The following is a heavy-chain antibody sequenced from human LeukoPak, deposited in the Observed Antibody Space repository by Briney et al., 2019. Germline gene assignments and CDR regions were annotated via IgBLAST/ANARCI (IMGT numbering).Heavy chain of an antibody. Sequence: SGGSLRLSCAASGFTFNSYAMTWVRQARGKGLEWVSSISGNGGSTYYTDSVKGRFTISRDNSKDTLYLQMNSLRAEDTAAYYCAKDLRVIVVTYYMDVWGKGTTVTVSS. CDR1: GFTFNSYA. D-gene: IGHD2-2*01. CDR3: AKDLRVIVVTYYMDV. V-gene: IGHV3-23*01. CDR2: ISGNGGST. J-gene: IGHJ6*03.